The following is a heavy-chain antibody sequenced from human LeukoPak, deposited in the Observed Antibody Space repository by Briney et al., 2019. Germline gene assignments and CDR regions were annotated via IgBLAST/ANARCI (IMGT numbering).Heavy chain of an antibody. CDR2: ISSSGSTI. Sequence: PGGSLRLSCAASGFSFSSYAMSWVRQAPGKGLEWVSYISSSGSTIYYADSVKGRFTISRDNAKNSLYLQMNSLRAEDTAVYYCAREGSSGSYYYGMDVWGQGTTVTVSS. J-gene: IGHJ6*02. V-gene: IGHV3-48*03. D-gene: IGHD3-22*01. CDR3: AREGSSGSYYYGMDV. CDR1: GFSFSSYA.